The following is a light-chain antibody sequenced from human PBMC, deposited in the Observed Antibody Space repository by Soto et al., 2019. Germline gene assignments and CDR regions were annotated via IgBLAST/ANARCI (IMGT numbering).Light chain of an antibody. V-gene: IGKV1-5*03. J-gene: IGKJ1*01. Sequence: DIQMTQSPSTLSASVGDRVTITCRASQSISSWLAWYQQKPGKAPKLLIYKASTLKSGVPSRFSGSGSGTDFTLTISRLEPEDFAVYYCQQYGSSPWTFGQGTKVDIK. CDR1: QSISSW. CDR3: QQYGSSPWT. CDR2: KAS.